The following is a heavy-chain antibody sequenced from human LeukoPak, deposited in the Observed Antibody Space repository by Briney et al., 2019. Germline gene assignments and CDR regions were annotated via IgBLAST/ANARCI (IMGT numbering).Heavy chain of an antibody. CDR1: GFTFSSYS. CDR2: IGSSSSTI. D-gene: IGHD5-18*01. J-gene: IGHJ4*02. V-gene: IGHV3-48*01. Sequence: GGSLRLSCAASGFTFSSYSVNWVRQAPGMGLEWVSYIGSSSSTIHYADSVKGRFTISRDNSKNTLYLQMNSLRAEDTAVYYCAKADGYSYGRYYFDYWGQGTLVTASS. CDR3: AKADGYSYGRYYFDY.